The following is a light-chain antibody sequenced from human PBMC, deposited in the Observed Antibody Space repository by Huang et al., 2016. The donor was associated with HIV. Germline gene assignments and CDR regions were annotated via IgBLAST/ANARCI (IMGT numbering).Light chain of an antibody. V-gene: IGKV3-20*01. CDR1: HSVSNNY. J-gene: IGKJ2*01. Sequence: EIVLTQSPGTLSLSPGERATLSCRATHSVSNNYLAWYQQRPGQVPRLLIHGASSRAAGIPDRFRGSGSGTDFTLTINRREAEDSAVYFCQQYGNSYTFGQGTKLEIK. CDR3: QQYGNSYT. CDR2: GAS.